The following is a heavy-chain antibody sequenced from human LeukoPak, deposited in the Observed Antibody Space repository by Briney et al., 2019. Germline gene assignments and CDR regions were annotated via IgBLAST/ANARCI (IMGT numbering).Heavy chain of an antibody. V-gene: IGHV3-30*18. CDR3: AKDQKYSSAADY. CDR2: ISYDGSNK. CDR1: GFTFSSYA. Sequence: PGGSLRLSCAASGFTFSSYAMSWVRQAPGKGLEWVAVISYDGSNKYYADSVKGRFTISRDNSKNTLYLQMNSLRAEDTAVYYCAKDQKYSSAADYWGQGTLVTVSS. J-gene: IGHJ4*02. D-gene: IGHD2-15*01.